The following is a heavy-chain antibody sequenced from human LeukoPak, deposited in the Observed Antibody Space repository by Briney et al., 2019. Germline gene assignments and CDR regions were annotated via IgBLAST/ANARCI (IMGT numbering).Heavy chain of an antibody. V-gene: IGHV4-38-2*02. CDR1: GYSISSGYY. J-gene: IGHJ4*02. CDR3: ARGKEVITMLRGLKPGYYFDY. Sequence: SETLSLTCTVSGYSISSGYYWGWIRQPPGKGLEWIGSIYHSGSTYYNPSLKSRVTISVDTSKNQFSLKLSSVTAADTAVYYCARGKEVITMLRGLKPGYYFDYWGQGTLVTVSS. D-gene: IGHD3-10*01. CDR2: IYHSGST.